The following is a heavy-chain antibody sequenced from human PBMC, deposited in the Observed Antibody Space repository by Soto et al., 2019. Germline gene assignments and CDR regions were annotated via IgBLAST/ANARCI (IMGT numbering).Heavy chain of an antibody. Sequence: LKVSCKASGYSFTSYGISWVRQAPGQGLEWMGWISVYNGNTNYAQKLQGRVTMTTDTSTSTAYMELRSLRSDDTAVYYCARSWYVRVDYAFDAWGQGTMVTVSS. V-gene: IGHV1-18*04. J-gene: IGHJ3*01. CDR2: ISVYNGNT. CDR1: GYSFTSYG. D-gene: IGHD6-13*01. CDR3: ARSWYVRVDYAFDA.